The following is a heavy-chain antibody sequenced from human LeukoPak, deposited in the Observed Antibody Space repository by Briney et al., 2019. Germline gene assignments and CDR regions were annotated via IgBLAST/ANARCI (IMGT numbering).Heavy chain of an antibody. Sequence: PGGSLRLSCAASGFTFSSYAMHWVRQAPGKGMEWVAVISYDGSNKYYADSVKGRFTISRDNSKNTLYLQMNSLRAEDTAVYYCARDGWSAMGVFDYWGQGTLVTVSS. CDR3: ARDGWSAMGVFDY. V-gene: IGHV3-30-3*01. CDR2: ISYDGSNK. J-gene: IGHJ4*02. CDR1: GFTFSSYA. D-gene: IGHD5-18*01.